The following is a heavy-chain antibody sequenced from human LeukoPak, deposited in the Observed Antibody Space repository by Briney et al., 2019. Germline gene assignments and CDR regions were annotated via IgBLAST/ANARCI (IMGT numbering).Heavy chain of an antibody. Sequence: GGSLRLSCAASGFTSSSYEMHWVRQAPGKGLEWVSYISSSGSTIYYADSVKGRFTISRDNAKNSLYLQMNSLRAEDTAVYYCARDSSSWYFDYWGQGNLVTVSS. D-gene: IGHD6-13*01. J-gene: IGHJ4*02. CDR3: ARDSSSWYFDY. V-gene: IGHV3-48*03. CDR2: ISSSGSTI. CDR1: GFTSSSYE.